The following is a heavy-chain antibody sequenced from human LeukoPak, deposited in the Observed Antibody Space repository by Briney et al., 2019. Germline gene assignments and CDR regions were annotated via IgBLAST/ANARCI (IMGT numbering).Heavy chain of an antibody. CDR3: ALLAGS. V-gene: IGHV1-69-2*01. D-gene: IGHD1-26*01. Sequence: GATVKISCKASGYTFTDYSIHWVQQAPGKGLVWMGRVDPEDGRTVYTENVQGRVTITADTSTDTAYMELTSLGSEDTAVYYCALLAGSWGQGTLVSVSS. CDR1: GYTFTDYS. CDR2: VDPEDGRT. J-gene: IGHJ4*02.